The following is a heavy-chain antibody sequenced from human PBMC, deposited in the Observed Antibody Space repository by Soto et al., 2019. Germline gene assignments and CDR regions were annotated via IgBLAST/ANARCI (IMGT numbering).Heavy chain of an antibody. CDR2: LYITDGT. Sequence: DVQVVESGGALIQPGGSLRLSCAASGFTVNGKKYMTWVRQAPGKGLEWVSALYITDGTYYADSVKGRFIVSIDNSRTTVYLQMNSLRPEDTAVYYCATWLLREHGFDVWGPGKRVTVSS. J-gene: IGHJ3*01. V-gene: IGHV3-53*01. D-gene: IGHD6-19*01. CDR1: GFTVNGKKY. CDR3: ATWLLREHGFDV.